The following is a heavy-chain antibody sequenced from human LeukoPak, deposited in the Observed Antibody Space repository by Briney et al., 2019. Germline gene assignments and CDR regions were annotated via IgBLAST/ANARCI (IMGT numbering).Heavy chain of an antibody. J-gene: IGHJ4*02. CDR1: GGSISSSSYY. CDR3: ARNHYYDSSGYRN. V-gene: IGHV4-39*01. CDR2: VYYTGST. Sequence: PSETLSLTCTVSGGSISSSSYYWGWIRQPPGKGLEWIASVYYTGSTYYNPSLKSRVTISVDTSNNHFSLKLSSVTAADTAVYYCARNHYYDSSGYRNWGQGTLVTVSS. D-gene: IGHD3-22*01.